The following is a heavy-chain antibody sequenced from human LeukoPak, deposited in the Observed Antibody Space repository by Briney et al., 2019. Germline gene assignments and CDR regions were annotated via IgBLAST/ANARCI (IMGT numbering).Heavy chain of an antibody. CDR1: GGSISDYY. V-gene: IGHV4-59*01. CDR2: IYYSGST. CDR3: ARTVSTGTLDY. J-gene: IGHJ4*02. Sequence: KSSGTLSLTCTVSGGSISDYYWSWIRQSPVKGLEWIGYIYYSGSTNYNPSLKSRVTVSVDTSRNQFSLKLNSVTAADTAVYYCARTVSTGTLDYWGQGTLVTVSS. D-gene: IGHD1-7*01.